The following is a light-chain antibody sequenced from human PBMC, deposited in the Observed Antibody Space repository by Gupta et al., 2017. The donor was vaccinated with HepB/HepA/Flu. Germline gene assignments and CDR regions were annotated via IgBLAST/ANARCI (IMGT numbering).Light chain of an antibody. CDR3: CSYAGSYTYV. Sequence: SGSPGQSVTISCTGTSSDVGGYNYVSWYQQHPGKAPKLMIYDVSKRPSGVPDRFSGSKSGNTASLTISGLQAEDEADYYCCSYAGSYTYVFGTASKVPVL. CDR2: DVS. J-gene: IGLJ1*01. V-gene: IGLV2-11*01. CDR1: SSDVGGYNY.